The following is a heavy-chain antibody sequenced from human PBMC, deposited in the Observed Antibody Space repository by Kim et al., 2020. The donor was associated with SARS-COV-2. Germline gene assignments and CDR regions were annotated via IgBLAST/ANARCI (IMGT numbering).Heavy chain of an antibody. CDR3: AKVISTWFPFDY. D-gene: IGHD6-13*01. J-gene: IGHJ4*02. V-gene: IGHV1-24*01. Sequence: IYAQNFQGRVNMTEDTSTDTAYMELSSLRSEDTAVYYCAKVISTWFPFDYWGQGTLVTVSS.